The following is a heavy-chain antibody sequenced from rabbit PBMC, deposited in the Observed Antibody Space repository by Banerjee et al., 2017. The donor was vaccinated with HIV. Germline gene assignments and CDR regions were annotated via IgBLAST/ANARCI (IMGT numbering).Heavy chain of an antibody. Sequence: QSLEESGGDLVKPGASLTLTCTASGFSFSSSYYMCWVRQAPGKGLEWIACIYAGSSGSTYYASWTKGRFTISKTSSTTVTLQMTSLTAADTATYFCARGYNDFNLWGQGTL. CDR2: IYAGSSGST. D-gene: IGHD2-1*01. J-gene: IGHJ4*01. CDR1: GFSFSSSYY. V-gene: IGHV1S40*01. CDR3: ARGYNDFNL.